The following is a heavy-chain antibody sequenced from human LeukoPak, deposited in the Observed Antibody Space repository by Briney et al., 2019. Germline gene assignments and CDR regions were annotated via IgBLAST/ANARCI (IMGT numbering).Heavy chain of an antibody. J-gene: IGHJ4*02. CDR3: ARGFNSDY. Sequence: ASVKVSCKASGYTFTGYYMHWVRQAPGQGLEWMGWMNPNSGNTGYAQKFQGRVTMTRNTSISTAYMELSSLRSEDTAVYYCARGFNSDYWGQGTLVTVSS. CDR1: GYTFTGYY. CDR2: MNPNSGNT. V-gene: IGHV1-8*02.